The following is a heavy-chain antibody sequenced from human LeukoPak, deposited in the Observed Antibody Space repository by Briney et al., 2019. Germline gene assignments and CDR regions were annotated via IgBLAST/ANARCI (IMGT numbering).Heavy chain of an antibody. J-gene: IGHJ4*02. D-gene: IGHD3-3*01. CDR2: IKSKTDGGTT. V-gene: IGHV3-15*01. CDR3: TTDRLHYDFWSGYPFDY. Sequence: GGSLRLSCAASGFTFSNAWMSWVRQAPGKGLEWVGRIKSKTDGGTTDYAAPVKGRFTISRDDSKNTLYLQMNSLKTEDTAVYNCTTDRLHYDFWSGYPFDYWGQGTLVTVSS. CDR1: GFTFSNAW.